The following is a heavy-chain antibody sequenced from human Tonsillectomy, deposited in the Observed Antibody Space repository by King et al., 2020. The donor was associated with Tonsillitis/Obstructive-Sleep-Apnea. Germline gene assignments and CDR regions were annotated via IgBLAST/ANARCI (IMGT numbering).Heavy chain of an antibody. V-gene: IGHV3-30*04. CDR3: ARGGSDFAWLLYYYGMDV. CDR2: ISYDGSNK. Sequence: VQLVESGGGVVQPGRSLRLSCAASGFTFSSYAMHWVRQAPGKGLEWVAVISYDGSNKYYADSVKGRFTISRDNSKNTLYLQMNSLGAEDTAVDYCARGGSDFAWLLYYYGMDVWGQGTTVTVSS. J-gene: IGHJ6*02. CDR1: GFTFSSYA. D-gene: IGHD3-9*01.